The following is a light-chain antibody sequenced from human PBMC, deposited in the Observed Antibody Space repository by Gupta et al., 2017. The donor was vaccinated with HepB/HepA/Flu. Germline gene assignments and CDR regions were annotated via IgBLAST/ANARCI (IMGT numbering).Light chain of an antibody. Sequence: DIVMTQTPVSSLVTVGQPASISCRSSRSLVHSDGNTYLSWLQQRPGLPPRLLIYKISSRFSGVPDRFSGSGAGTDFTLKISRVEAEDVGIYYCMRATQFPLTFGGGTKVEIK. J-gene: IGKJ4*01. CDR3: MRATQFPLT. CDR1: RSLVHSDGNTY. CDR2: KIS. V-gene: IGKV2-24*01.